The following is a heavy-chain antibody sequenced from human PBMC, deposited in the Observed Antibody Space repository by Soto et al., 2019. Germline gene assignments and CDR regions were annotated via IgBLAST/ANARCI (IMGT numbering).Heavy chain of an antibody. D-gene: IGHD3-10*01. Sequence: PSDTLSLTCTVSGGSISSGDYYWSWIRQPPGKGLEWIGYIYYSGSTYYNPSLKSRVTISVDTSKNQFSLKLSSVTAADTAVYYCATYYYGSGSYPHWGQGTLVTVSS. CDR3: ATYYYGSGSYPH. V-gene: IGHV4-30-4*02. CDR1: GGSISSGDYY. J-gene: IGHJ4*02. CDR2: IYYSGST.